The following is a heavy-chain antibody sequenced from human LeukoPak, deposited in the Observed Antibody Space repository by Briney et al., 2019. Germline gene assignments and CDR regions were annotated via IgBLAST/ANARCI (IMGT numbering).Heavy chain of an antibody. V-gene: IGHV3-30-3*01. J-gene: IGHJ4*02. D-gene: IGHD6-6*01. CDR1: GFTFSSYA. CDR2: ISYDGSNK. Sequence: GGSLRLSCAASGFTFSSYAMHWVRQAPGKGLEWVAVISYDGSNKYYADSVKGRFTISRDNSKNTLYLQMNSLRAEDTAVYYCARGVGQPVRTCYNYWGQGTLVTVSS. CDR3: ARGVGQPVRTCYNY.